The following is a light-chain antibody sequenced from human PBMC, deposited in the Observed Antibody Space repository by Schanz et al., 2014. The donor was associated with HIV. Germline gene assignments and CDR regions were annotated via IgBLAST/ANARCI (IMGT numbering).Light chain of an antibody. CDR1: QGIGTW. CDR3: QQYTPYSHT. Sequence: DIQMTQSPSRLSASVGDSVTITCRASQGIGTWLAWYQQKPGKAPELLIYEASTLKSGVPLRFTGSGSGTEFALTISSLQPDDFETYYCQQYTPYSHTFGQGTTLEI. CDR2: EAS. V-gene: IGKV1-5*03. J-gene: IGKJ2*01.